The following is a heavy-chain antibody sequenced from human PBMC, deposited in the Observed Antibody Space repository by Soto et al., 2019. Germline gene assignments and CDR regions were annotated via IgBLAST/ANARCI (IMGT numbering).Heavy chain of an antibody. CDR2: IYSGGST. CDR3: ARGSLKYYFDY. Sequence: GGSLRLSCAASGFTVSSNYMSWVRQAPGKGLEWVSVIYSGGSTYYADSVKGRFTISRDNSKNTLYLQMNSLRAEDTAVYYCARGSLKYYFDYWSQGTLVTVSS. V-gene: IGHV3-66*01. CDR1: GFTVSSNY. J-gene: IGHJ4*02.